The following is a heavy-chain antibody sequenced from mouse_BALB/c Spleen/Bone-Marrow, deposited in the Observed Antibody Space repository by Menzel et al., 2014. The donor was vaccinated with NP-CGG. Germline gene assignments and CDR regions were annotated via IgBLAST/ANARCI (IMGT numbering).Heavy chain of an antibody. CDR2: IYPGNSDT. CDR1: GYTFISYW. J-gene: IGHJ1*01. Sequence: VQLQQSGTVLARPGASVKMSCKASGYTFISYWMHWVKQRPGQGLEWIGAIYPGNSDTSYNQKFKGKAKLTAVTSTSTAYMELSSLTNEGSAVYYCTKITAATGYFDVWGAGTTVTVSS. CDR3: TKITAATGYFDV. D-gene: IGHD1-2*01. V-gene: IGHV1-5*01.